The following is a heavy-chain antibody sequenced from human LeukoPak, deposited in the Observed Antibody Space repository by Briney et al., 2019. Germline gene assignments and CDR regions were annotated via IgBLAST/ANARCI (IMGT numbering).Heavy chain of an antibody. CDR3: ARARWDSSGQHNAFDI. V-gene: IGHV3-30*04. CDR1: GFTFSSYA. Sequence: PGRSLRLSCAASGFTFSSYAMHWVRQAPGKGLEWVAVISYDGSNKYYADSVRGRFTISRDNSKNTLYLLMNSLRAEDTAVYYCARARWDSSGQHNAFDIWGQGTMVTVSS. D-gene: IGHD3-22*01. CDR2: ISYDGSNK. J-gene: IGHJ3*02.